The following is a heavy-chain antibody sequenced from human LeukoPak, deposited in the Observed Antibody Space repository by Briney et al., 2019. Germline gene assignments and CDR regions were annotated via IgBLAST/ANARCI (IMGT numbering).Heavy chain of an antibody. J-gene: IGHJ4*02. V-gene: IGHV3-30*04. CDR2: ISYDGGNK. D-gene: IGHD4-17*01. CDR1: GFTFSRSA. CDR3: ARDHYGDYTPDY. Sequence: GGSLRLSCAASGFTFSRSAMHWVRQAPGKGLGWVAIISYDGGNKYYADSVKGRFTISRDNSKNTLYLQMNSLRAEDTAVYYCARDHYGDYTPDYWGPGTLVTVSS.